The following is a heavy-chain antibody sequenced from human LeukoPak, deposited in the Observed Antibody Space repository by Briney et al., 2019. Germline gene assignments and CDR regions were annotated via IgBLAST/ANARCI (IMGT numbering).Heavy chain of an antibody. CDR2: ISGSGGST. Sequence: GGSLGLSCAASGFTFSSYAMSWVRQAPGKGLEWVSAISGSGGSTYYADSVKGRFTISRDNSKNTLYLQMNSLRAEDTAVYYCAKTYSSGWYGDYWGQGTLVTVSS. J-gene: IGHJ4*02. D-gene: IGHD6-19*01. CDR3: AKTYSSGWYGDY. V-gene: IGHV3-23*01. CDR1: GFTFSSYA.